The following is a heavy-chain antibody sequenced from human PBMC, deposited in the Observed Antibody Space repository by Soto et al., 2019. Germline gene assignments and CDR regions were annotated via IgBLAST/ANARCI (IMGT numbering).Heavy chain of an antibody. J-gene: IGHJ6*02. CDR2: INYSGST. CDR3: ARDLRTDYYYYGMDV. V-gene: IGHV4-34*01. D-gene: IGHD4-17*01. CDR1: GGSFANYY. Sequence: PSETLSLTCAVYGGSFANYYWNWIRQPPGKGLEWIGEINYSGSTNYNPSLKSRVTVSVDTSKNQFSLKLSSVTAADTAVYYCARDLRTDYYYYGMDVWGQGTTVTVSS.